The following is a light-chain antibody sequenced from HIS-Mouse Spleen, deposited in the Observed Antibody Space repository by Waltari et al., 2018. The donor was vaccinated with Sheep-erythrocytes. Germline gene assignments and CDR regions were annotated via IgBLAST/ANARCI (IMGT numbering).Light chain of an antibody. Sequence: SYELTQPPSVSVSPGQTARITCSGNALPKNYAYWYQQKSGQAPVLVIYEDSKRPSGIPERFSGSSSGTMATLTISGAQVEDDADYYCYSTDSSGNHWVFGGGTKLTVL. CDR3: YSTDSSGNHWV. J-gene: IGLJ3*02. V-gene: IGLV3-10*01. CDR1: ALPKNY. CDR2: EDS.